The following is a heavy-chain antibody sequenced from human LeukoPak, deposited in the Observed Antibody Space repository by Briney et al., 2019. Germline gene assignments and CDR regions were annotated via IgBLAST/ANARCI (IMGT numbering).Heavy chain of an antibody. V-gene: IGHV4-39*07. CDR1: GGSISSSSYY. CDR2: IYYSGST. Sequence: SETLSLTCTVSGGSISSSSYYWGWIRQPPGKGLEWIGSIYYSGSTYYNPSLKSRVTISVDTSKNQFSLKLSSVTAADTAVYYCARGDEYFDYWGQGTLVTVSS. J-gene: IGHJ4*02. CDR3: ARGDEYFDY.